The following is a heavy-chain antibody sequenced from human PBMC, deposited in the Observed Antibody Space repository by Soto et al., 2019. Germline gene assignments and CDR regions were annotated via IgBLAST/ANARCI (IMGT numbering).Heavy chain of an antibody. CDR3: ARGSQWLAVANYYYGMDV. J-gene: IGHJ6*02. CDR2: MNPNSGNT. Sequence: ASVKVSCKASGYTFTSYVINWVRQATGQGLEWMGWMNPNSGNTGYAQKFQGRVTMTRNTSISTAYMELSSLRSEDTAVYYCARGSQWLAVANYYYGMDVWGQGTTVTVSS. D-gene: IGHD6-19*01. CDR1: GYTFTSYV. V-gene: IGHV1-8*01.